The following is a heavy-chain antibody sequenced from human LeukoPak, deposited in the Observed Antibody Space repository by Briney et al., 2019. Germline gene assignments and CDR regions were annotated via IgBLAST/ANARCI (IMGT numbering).Heavy chain of an antibody. Sequence: GGSLRLSCSASGFTFSSYVMHWGRQAPGKGLEYVSAITSNGGTTYYADSVKGRFTISRDNSKNTLYLQMSSLRAEDTAVFYCVRYYYDSSGYQRYFDYWGQGTLVTVSS. CDR3: VRYYYDSSGYQRYFDY. V-gene: IGHV3-64D*09. J-gene: IGHJ4*02. CDR1: GFTFSSYV. CDR2: ITSNGGTT. D-gene: IGHD3-22*01.